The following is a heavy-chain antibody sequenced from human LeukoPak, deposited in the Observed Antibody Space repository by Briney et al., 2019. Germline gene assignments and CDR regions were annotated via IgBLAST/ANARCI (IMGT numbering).Heavy chain of an antibody. CDR3: ARDLWSGYYSGVSSH. CDR1: GYTFTNYY. V-gene: IGHV1-46*01. D-gene: IGHD3-3*01. Sequence: ASVKVSCKASGYTFTNYYIHWVRQAPGQGLEWMGIINPSGGSTSYAQKFQGRVTMTRDTSTSTVYMELSSLRSEDTAVYYCARDLWSGYYSGVSSHWGQGTLVTVSS. CDR2: INPSGGST. J-gene: IGHJ4*02.